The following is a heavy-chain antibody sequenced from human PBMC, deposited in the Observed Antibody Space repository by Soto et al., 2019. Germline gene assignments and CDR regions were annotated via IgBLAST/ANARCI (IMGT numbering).Heavy chain of an antibody. CDR1: GDSRSSGGYY. V-gene: IGHV4-31*04. J-gene: IGHJ6*02. D-gene: IGHD2-8*01. CDR3: AKTKTPHVRNGMDV. Sequence: QVRLQESGPGLVRPSQTLSLTCTVSGDSRSSGGYYCSWIRQLPGKGLEWIGFIYYSGSTFYNPSLRSRVTMSADASKNQISLKLSSVTAADTAVYYCAKTKTPHVRNGMDVWGQGTTVTVSS. CDR2: IYYSGST.